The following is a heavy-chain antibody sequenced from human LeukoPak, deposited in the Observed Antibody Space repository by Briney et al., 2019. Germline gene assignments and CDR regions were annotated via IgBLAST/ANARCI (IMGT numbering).Heavy chain of an antibody. J-gene: IGHJ6*02. CDR1: GYTFTGYY. Sequence: GSSVTVSFKASGYTFTGYYMHWVRQAPAQGREGMGWINPNSGGTNYTQKFQGRVSMTTDTSISTTYMELRRLRSDDTAVYYCASGSPSSKEGYYYYGMDGWGQGTTVSVS. CDR2: INPNSGGT. V-gene: IGHV1-2*02. D-gene: IGHD2-2*01. CDR3: ASGSPSSKEGYYYYGMDG.